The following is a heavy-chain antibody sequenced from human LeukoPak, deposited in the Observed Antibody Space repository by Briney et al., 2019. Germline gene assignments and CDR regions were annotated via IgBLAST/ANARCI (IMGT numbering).Heavy chain of an antibody. V-gene: IGHV4-34*01. CDR2: INHSGST. Sequence: SETLSLTCAVYGGSFSGYYWSWIRQPPGKGLEWIGEINHSGSTNYNPSLKSRVTISVDTSKNQFSLKLSSVTAADTAVYYCARDLRIYYDSSGYYPYNWFDPWGQGTLVTVSS. J-gene: IGHJ5*02. CDR1: GGSFSGYY. D-gene: IGHD3-22*01. CDR3: ARDLRIYYDSSGYYPYNWFDP.